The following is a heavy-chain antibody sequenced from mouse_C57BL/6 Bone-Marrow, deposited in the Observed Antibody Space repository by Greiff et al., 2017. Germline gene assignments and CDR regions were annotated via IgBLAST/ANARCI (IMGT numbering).Heavy chain of an antibody. Sequence: QVQLQQPGAELVRPGTSVKLSCKASGYTFTSYWMHWVKQRPGQGLEWIGVIDPSDSYTNYNQKFKGKATLTVDPSSSTAYMQLSSLTSEDSAVYYCARRSYYYGSPFAYWGQGTLVTVSA. CDR2: IDPSDSYT. CDR1: GYTFTSYW. J-gene: IGHJ3*01. CDR3: ARRSYYYGSPFAY. V-gene: IGHV1-59*01. D-gene: IGHD1-1*01.